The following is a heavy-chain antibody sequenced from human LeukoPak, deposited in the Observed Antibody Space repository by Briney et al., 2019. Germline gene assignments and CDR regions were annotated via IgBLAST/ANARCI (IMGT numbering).Heavy chain of an antibody. V-gene: IGHV3-7*01. J-gene: IGHJ5*02. Sequence: PGGSLRLSCAASGFTFSSSWMTWVRQAPGKGLEWLANIKGDGSDKNYVDSVKGRFTISRDNAKNSLFLQMSSLRGEDTALYYCASLLHYDILTGSPWGQGTLVTVSS. CDR1: GFTFSSSW. CDR2: IKGDGSDK. D-gene: IGHD3-9*01. CDR3: ASLLHYDILTGSP.